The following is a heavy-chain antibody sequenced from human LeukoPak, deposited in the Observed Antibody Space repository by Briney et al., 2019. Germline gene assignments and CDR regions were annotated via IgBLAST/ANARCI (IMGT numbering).Heavy chain of an antibody. CDR2: INSDGSST. CDR3: AKVPHYYDSSAFDGFDV. Sequence: GGSLRLSCAASGFTFSSYWMHWVRHAPGKGLVWVSRINSDGSSTSYADSVKGRFTISRDNSKNTLYLQMNSLRAEDTAVYYCAKVPHYYDSSAFDGFDVWGQGTMVTVS. V-gene: IGHV3-74*01. J-gene: IGHJ3*01. D-gene: IGHD3-22*01. CDR1: GFTFSSYW.